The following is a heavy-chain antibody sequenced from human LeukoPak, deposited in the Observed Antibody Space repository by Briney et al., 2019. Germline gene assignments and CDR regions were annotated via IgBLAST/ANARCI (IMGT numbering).Heavy chain of an antibody. Sequence: PGGSLRLSCEASGFTFDTYTVNWVRQAPGKGLEWVSSIASDTTNIKYADSVKGRFTVSRGNAKNSVFLEMKSLRADDTAIYFCARDYYDSSASATFDYWGRGTLVTVSS. CDR2: IASDTTNI. J-gene: IGHJ4*02. D-gene: IGHD3-22*01. CDR3: ARDYYDSSASATFDY. CDR1: GFTFDTYT. V-gene: IGHV3-21*06.